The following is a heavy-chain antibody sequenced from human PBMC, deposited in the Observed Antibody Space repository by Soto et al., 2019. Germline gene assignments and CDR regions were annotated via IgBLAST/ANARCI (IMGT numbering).Heavy chain of an antibody. CDR1: GFSLSTSGVG. CDR2: IYWDDGK. J-gene: IGHJ4*02. V-gene: IGHV2-5*02. CDR3: SLSVNTSIPNGH. Sequence: QITLKESGPTLVKPTQTLTLTCTFSGFSLSTSGVGVGWIRQPPGKALEWLARIYWDDGKRYSPSLRSRLTITKDTSKNQVVLTMTNMGPVATATYYCSLSVNTSIPNGHWGQGTLVTVSS. D-gene: IGHD5-18*01.